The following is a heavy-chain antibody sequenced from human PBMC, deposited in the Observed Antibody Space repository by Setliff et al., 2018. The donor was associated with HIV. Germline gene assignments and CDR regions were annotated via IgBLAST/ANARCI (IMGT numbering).Heavy chain of an antibody. D-gene: IGHD3-3*01. Sequence: VKVSCKASGSTFTGYYMHWVRQAPGQGPEWLGRINPKSGGTRYAQKFQGRVSMTRDTAISTAYMELSRLRSDDSAVYYCARLPFITIFGVLNGDDGFDIWGQGTMVTVSS. CDR1: GSTFTGYY. CDR3: ARLPFITIFGVLNGDDGFDI. J-gene: IGHJ3*02. V-gene: IGHV1-2*06. CDR2: INPKSGGT.